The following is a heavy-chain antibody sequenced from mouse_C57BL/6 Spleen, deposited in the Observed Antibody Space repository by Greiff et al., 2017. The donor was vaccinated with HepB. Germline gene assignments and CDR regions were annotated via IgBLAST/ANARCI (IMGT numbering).Heavy chain of an antibody. CDR3: ARSSDYGSSWSFAY. J-gene: IGHJ3*01. Sequence: QVQLKESGAELVKPGASVKISCKASGYAFSSYWMNWVKQRPGKGLEWIGQIYPGDGDTNYNGKFKGKATLTADKSSRTAYMQLSSLTSEDSAVYFCARSSDYGSSWSFAYWGQGTLVTVSA. V-gene: IGHV1-80*01. D-gene: IGHD1-1*01. CDR2: IYPGDGDT. CDR1: GYAFSSYW.